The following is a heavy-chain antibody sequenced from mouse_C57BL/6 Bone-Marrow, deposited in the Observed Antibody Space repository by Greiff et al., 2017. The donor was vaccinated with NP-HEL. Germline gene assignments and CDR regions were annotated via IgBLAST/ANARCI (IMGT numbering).Heavy chain of an antibody. Sequence: DVKLVESGGDLVKPGGSLKLSCAASGFTFSSYGMSWVRQTPDKRLEWVATISSGGSYTYYPDSVKGRFTISRDNAKNTLYLQMSSLKSEDTAMYYCASTTVVAPVAYWGQGTLVTVSA. CDR3: ASTTVVAPVAY. CDR1: GFTFSSYG. V-gene: IGHV5-6*02. CDR2: ISSGGSYT. J-gene: IGHJ3*01. D-gene: IGHD1-1*01.